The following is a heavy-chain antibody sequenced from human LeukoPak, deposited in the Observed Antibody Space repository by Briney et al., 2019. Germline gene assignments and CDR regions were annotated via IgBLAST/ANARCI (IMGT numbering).Heavy chain of an antibody. Sequence: SETLSLTCTVSGGSISSYYWSWIRQPPGKGLEWIGYIYYSGSTNYNPSLKSRVTISVDTSKNQFSLKLSSVTAADTAVYYCASYDSSGYLLDYWGQGTLVTVSS. CDR2: IYYSGST. V-gene: IGHV4-59*12. CDR3: ASYDSSGYLLDY. D-gene: IGHD3-22*01. CDR1: GGSISSYY. J-gene: IGHJ4*02.